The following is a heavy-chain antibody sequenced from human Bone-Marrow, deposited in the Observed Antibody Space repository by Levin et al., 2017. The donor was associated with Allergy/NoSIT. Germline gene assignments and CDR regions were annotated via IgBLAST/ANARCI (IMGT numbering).Heavy chain of an antibody. V-gene: IGHV3-23*01. D-gene: IGHD3-10*01. CDR3: AKSIGNVLDGFDL. J-gene: IGHJ3*01. Sequence: GGSLRLSCAASKFTFSLYSMTWVRQAPGKGLEWVSSITGGSGTIYYADSVRGRFTISRDNSQSTMYLQMNSLRVEDTAVYYCAKSIGNVLDGFDLWGQGTMVTVSS. CDR2: ITGGSGTI. CDR1: KFTFSLYS.